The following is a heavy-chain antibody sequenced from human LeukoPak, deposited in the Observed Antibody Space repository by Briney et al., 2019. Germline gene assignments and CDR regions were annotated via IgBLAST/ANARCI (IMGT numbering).Heavy chain of an antibody. V-gene: IGHV1-69*05. J-gene: IGHJ4*02. CDR2: IIPIFGTA. Sequence: SVKVSCKASGGTFSSYAISWVRQAPGQGLEWMGRIIPIFGTANYAQKFQGRVTIATDESTSTAYMELSSLRSEDTAVYYCTRDLTYCGGDCYSDYWGQGTLVTVSS. CDR3: TRDLTYCGGDCYSDY. CDR1: GGTFSSYA. D-gene: IGHD2-21*02.